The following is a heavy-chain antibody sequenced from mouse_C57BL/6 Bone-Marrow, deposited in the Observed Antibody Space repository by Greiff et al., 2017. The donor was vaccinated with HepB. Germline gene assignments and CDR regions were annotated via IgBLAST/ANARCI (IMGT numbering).Heavy chain of an antibody. CDR3: VSGGYYYAMDY. J-gene: IGHJ4*01. CDR1: GFSFNTYA. D-gene: IGHD2-2*01. Sequence: GGGLVQPKGSLKLSCAASGFSFNTYAMNWVRQAPGKGLEWVARIRSKSNNYATYYADSVKDRFTISRDDSESMLYLQMNNLKTEDTAMYYCVSGGYYYAMDYWGQGTSVTVSS. CDR2: IRSKSNNYAT. V-gene: IGHV10-1*01.